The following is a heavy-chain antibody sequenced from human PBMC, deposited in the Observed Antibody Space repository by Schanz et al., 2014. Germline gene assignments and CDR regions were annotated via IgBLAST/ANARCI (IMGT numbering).Heavy chain of an antibody. J-gene: IGHJ5*02. CDR1: GGSISSFY. CDR3: ARGGYCSRTSCYFKGGWFDP. CDR2: IYTNGST. Sequence: QVQLQESGPGLVKPSETLSLTCTVSGGSISSFYWSWIRQPAGKGLEWIGRIYTNGSTKYNPSLKGRVTMSVDTSKTQFSLKLSSVTAADTAVYYCARGGYCSRTSCYFKGGWFDPWGQGTLVTVSS. V-gene: IGHV4-4*07. D-gene: IGHD2-2*01.